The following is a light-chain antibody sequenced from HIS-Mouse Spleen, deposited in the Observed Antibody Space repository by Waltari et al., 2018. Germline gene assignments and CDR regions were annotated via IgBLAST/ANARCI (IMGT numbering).Light chain of an antibody. CDR1: SSDVGGYNY. CDR3: SSYTSSSTPYV. J-gene: IGLJ1*01. Sequence: QSALTQPASVSGSPGQSITISCTGTSSDVGGYNYVSWYQQPPGKAPKLMISEVSNRPSGVSNRFSGSKSGNTASLTISGLQAEDEADYYCSSYTSSSTPYVFGTGTKVTVL. CDR2: EVS. V-gene: IGLV2-14*01.